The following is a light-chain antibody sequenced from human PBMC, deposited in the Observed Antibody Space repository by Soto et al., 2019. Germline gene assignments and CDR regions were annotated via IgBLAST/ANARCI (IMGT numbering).Light chain of an antibody. V-gene: IGLV2-14*01. CDR3: SSYTSSTTYV. Sequence: QSALTQPRSVSGSPGQSVTISCTGTSSDVGGYDYVSWYQHHPGKAPKLMIYEVTNRPSGVSNRFSGSKSGNTASLTISGLQAEDEADYYCSSYTSSTTYVFATVTKLTVL. CDR2: EVT. CDR1: SSDVGGYDY. J-gene: IGLJ1*01.